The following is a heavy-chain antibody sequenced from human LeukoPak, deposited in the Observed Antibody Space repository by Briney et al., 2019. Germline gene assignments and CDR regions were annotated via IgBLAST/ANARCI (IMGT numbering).Heavy chain of an antibody. CDR3: ARVVPSAAAGPDAFDI. CDR1: GRSISSGDYY. D-gene: IGHD6-13*01. J-gene: IGHJ3*02. Sequence: PSETLSLTCTLSGRSISSGDYYWSWIRQPPGKGLEWFGYIYYSESTYYNPSLKSRVTISVDTSKNQFSLKLSSVTAADTAVYYCARVVPSAAAGPDAFDIWGQGTMVTVSS. V-gene: IGHV4-30-4*01. CDR2: IYYSEST.